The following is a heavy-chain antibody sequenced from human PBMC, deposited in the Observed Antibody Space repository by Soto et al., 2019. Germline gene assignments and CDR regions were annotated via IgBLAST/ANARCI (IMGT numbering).Heavy chain of an antibody. Sequence: QVQLQQWGAGLLKPSETLSLTCAVYGGSFSGYYWSWIRQPPGKGLEWIGEINHSGSTNYNPSLKRRVLISVDTSKNQFSLKLSSVTAADTAVYYCARGAVLRYFDWPYNWFDPWGQGTLVTVSS. CDR2: INHSGST. CDR3: ARGAVLRYFDWPYNWFDP. CDR1: GGSFSGYY. D-gene: IGHD3-9*01. J-gene: IGHJ5*02. V-gene: IGHV4-34*01.